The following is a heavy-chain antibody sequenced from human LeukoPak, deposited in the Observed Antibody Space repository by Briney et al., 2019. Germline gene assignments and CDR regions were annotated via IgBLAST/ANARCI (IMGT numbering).Heavy chain of an antibody. D-gene: IGHD3-16*01. J-gene: IGHJ4*02. CDR3: AICSDYVWGSYDD. Sequence: SEALSLTCTVSGYSISSGYYWGWIRQPPGKGLEWIGSIYHSGSTYYNPSLKSRVTISVDTSKNQFSLKLSSVTAADTAVYYCAICSDYVWGSYDDWGQGTLVTVSS. CDR2: IYHSGST. CDR1: GYSISSGYY. V-gene: IGHV4-38-2*02.